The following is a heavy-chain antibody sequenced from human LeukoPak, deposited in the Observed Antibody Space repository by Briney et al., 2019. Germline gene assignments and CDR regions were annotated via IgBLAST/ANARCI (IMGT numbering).Heavy chain of an antibody. J-gene: IGHJ3*02. CDR2: INPNSGGT. V-gene: IGHV1-2*02. CDR1: GYTFTGHY. Sequence: ASVKVSCKASGYTFTGHYMHWVRQAPGQGLEWMGWINPNSGGTNYAQKFQGRVTMTRDTSISTAYMELSRLRSDDTAVYYCAREDSGSSAFDIWGQGTMVTVSS. D-gene: IGHD1-26*01. CDR3: AREDSGSSAFDI.